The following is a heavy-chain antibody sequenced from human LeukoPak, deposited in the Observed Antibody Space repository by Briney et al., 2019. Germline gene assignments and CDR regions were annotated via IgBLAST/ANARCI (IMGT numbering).Heavy chain of an antibody. CDR2: ISGSVGST. CDR1: GFTFSSYA. J-gene: IGHJ5*02. Sequence: PGGSLRLSCAASGFTFSSYAMSWVRQAPGKGLEWVSAISGSVGSTYYADCVKGRFTISRDNSKNTLYLQMNSLRAEDTAVYYCAKWRGGYYDFWSGYPNWFDPWGQGTLVTVSS. V-gene: IGHV3-23*01. CDR3: AKWRGGYYDFWSGYPNWFDP. D-gene: IGHD3-3*01.